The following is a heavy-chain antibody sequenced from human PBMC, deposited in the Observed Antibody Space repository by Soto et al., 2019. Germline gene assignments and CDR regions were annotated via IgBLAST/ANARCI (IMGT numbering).Heavy chain of an antibody. CDR1: GDSIRSNNYY. Sequence: QLQLQESGPGLVKPSETLSLTCTVSGDSIRSNNYYWGWIRQPPGKGLEWIGSMYHSGNTYHNPSLKSRVTISVDTSKNQLSLNLRSVTAADTAVYYCAGHRGPTGPNYWGQGTLVTVSS. CDR3: AGHRGPTGPNY. V-gene: IGHV4-39*01. D-gene: IGHD3-10*01. J-gene: IGHJ4*02. CDR2: MYHSGNT.